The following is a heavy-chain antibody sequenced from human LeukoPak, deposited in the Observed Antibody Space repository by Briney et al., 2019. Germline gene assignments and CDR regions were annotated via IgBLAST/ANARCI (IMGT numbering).Heavy chain of an antibody. Sequence: GGSLRLSCAASGFTFSSYEMDWVRQAPGKGLEWVSYISSSGSTIYYADSVKGRFTISRDNAKNSLYLQMNSLRAEDTAVYYCARDYGDYYYYYMDVWGKGTTVTVSS. CDR3: ARDYGDYYYYYMDV. D-gene: IGHD4-17*01. CDR2: ISSSGSTI. CDR1: GFTFSSYE. V-gene: IGHV3-48*03. J-gene: IGHJ6*03.